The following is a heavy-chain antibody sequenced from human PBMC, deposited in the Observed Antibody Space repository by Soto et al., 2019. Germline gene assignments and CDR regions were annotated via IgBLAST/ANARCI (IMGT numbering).Heavy chain of an antibody. V-gene: IGHV4-39*01. CDR3: ARHSSSWYAFDY. D-gene: IGHD6-13*01. CDR1: GGSISSSSYY. J-gene: IGHJ4*02. Sequence: SETLSLTCTVSGGSISSSSYYWGWIRQPPGKGLEWIGSIYYSGSTYYDPSLKSRVTISVDTSKNQFSLKLSSVTAADTAVYYCARHSSSWYAFDYWGQGTLVTVSS. CDR2: IYYSGST.